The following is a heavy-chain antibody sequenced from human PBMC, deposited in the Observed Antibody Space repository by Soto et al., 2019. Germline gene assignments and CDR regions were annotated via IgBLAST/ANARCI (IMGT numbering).Heavy chain of an antibody. CDR1: GGSISSGNYY. D-gene: IGHD4-17*01. Sequence: QVQLQESGPGLVKPSQTLSLTCTVSGGSISSGNYYWSWIRQPPGKGLEWIGFISYSGTTHYSASVRSRVSISVTTSKNQFSLDLSSVTAADTAVYYCATMGTPVTGLYYFDYWGQGTLVTVSS. J-gene: IGHJ4*02. CDR3: ATMGTPVTGLYYFDY. V-gene: IGHV4-30-4*01. CDR2: ISYSGTT.